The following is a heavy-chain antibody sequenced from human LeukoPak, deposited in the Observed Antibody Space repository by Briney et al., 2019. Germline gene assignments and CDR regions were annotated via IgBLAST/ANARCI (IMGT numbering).Heavy chain of an antibody. Sequence: KPGGSLRLSCAASGFTFSSYSMNWVRQAPGKGLEWVSSISSSSSYIYYADSVKCRFTISRDNAKNSLYLQMNSLRAEDTAVYYCARGGWYYWNDGTDYWGQGTLVTVSS. D-gene: IGHD1-20*01. CDR3: ARGGWYYWNDGTDY. CDR2: ISSSSSYI. V-gene: IGHV3-21*01. J-gene: IGHJ4*02. CDR1: GFTFSSYS.